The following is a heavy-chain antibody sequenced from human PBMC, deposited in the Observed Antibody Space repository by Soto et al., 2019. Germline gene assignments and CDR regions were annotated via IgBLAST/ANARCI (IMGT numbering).Heavy chain of an antibody. CDR2: ISNDGSIK. CDR1: GFTFRTFA. D-gene: IGHD1-1*01. CDR3: ARDKKPFNWSPSILKSYYYGMDV. J-gene: IGHJ6*02. Sequence: GGSLRLSCAASGFTFRTFAMHWVRQAPGKXLEWVAVISNDGSIKYFLDSVKGRFTISRDNSNNTLSLQMDSLRAEDTAVYYCARDKKPFNWSPSILKSYYYGMDVWGQGTTVTVSS. V-gene: IGHV3-30-3*01.